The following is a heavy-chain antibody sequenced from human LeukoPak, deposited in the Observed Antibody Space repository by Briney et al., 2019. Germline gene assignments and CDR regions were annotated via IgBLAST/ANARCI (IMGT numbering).Heavy chain of an antibody. Sequence: SETLSFTCNVSGGSISGYHWSWIRQPPGKGLEWIGYIYHSGSTYYNPSLKSRVTISVDRSTNQFSLKLNSVTAADTAVYYCARDDYGDYGTLDYWGQGTLVTVSS. CDR3: ARDDYGDYGTLDY. CDR2: IYHSGST. V-gene: IGHV4-59*12. D-gene: IGHD4-17*01. J-gene: IGHJ4*02. CDR1: GGSISGYH.